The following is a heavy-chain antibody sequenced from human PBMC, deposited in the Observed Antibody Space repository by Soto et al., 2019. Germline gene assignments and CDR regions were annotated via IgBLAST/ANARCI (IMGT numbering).Heavy chain of an antibody. J-gene: IGHJ5*02. CDR1: GGTFSSYA. CDR3: ASLVRGYSYGP. V-gene: IGHV1-69*13. D-gene: IGHD5-18*01. Sequence: ASVKVSCKASGGTFSSYAISWVRQAPGQGLEWMGGIIPIFGTANCAQKFQGRVTITADESTSTAYMELSSLRSEDTAVYYCASLVRGYSYGPWGQGTLVTVSS. CDR2: IIPIFGTA.